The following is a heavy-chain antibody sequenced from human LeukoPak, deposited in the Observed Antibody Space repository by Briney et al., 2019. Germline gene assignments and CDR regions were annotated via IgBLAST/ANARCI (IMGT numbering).Heavy chain of an antibody. D-gene: IGHD3-10*01. J-gene: IGHJ6*03. V-gene: IGHV3-30*02. CDR3: AKDRGWFGVRPYYMDV. Sequence: GRSLRLSCAASGFTFSSYGMHWVRQAPGKGLEWVAFIRYDGSNKYYADSVKGRFTISRDNSKNTLYLQMNSLRAEDTAVYYCAKDRGWFGVRPYYMDVWGKGTTVTVSS. CDR2: IRYDGSNK. CDR1: GFTFSSYG.